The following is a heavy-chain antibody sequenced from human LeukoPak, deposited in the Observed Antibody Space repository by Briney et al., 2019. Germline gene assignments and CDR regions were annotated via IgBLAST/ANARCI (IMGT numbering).Heavy chain of an antibody. Sequence: GGPLRLSCAASGFTFASYSMNWVRQAPGKGLEWVSSICGDSTYIYNAGSVKARFTISRDNAQASLYLQMISLRAEDSAVYCWARVSGRLERQSDLDYWGQGSLVIVSS. CDR2: ICGDSTYI. CDR3: ARVSGRLERQSDLDY. J-gene: IGHJ4*02. D-gene: IGHD1-1*01. V-gene: IGHV3-21*01. CDR1: GFTFASYS.